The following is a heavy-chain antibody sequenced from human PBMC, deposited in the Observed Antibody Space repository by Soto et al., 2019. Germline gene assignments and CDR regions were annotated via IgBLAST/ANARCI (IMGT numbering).Heavy chain of an antibody. CDR1: GFTFSDAW. D-gene: IGHD3-10*01. CDR3: TTEGYFGGVVAAFHF. Sequence: EVQLVESGGGLVKPGGSLRLSCAASGFTFSDAWMNWVRQAPGNGLEWVGRIKSKAGGGAIDYAAPVKGRLTISRDDSKDTLYLQINSLKTEDTAVYYCTTEGYFGGVVAAFHFWGQGTMITVSS. V-gene: IGHV3-15*07. CDR2: IKSKAGGGAI. J-gene: IGHJ3*01.